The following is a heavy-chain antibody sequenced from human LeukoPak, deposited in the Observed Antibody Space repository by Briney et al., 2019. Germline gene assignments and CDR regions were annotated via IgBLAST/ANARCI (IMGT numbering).Heavy chain of an antibody. Sequence: SETLSLTCTVSGYSISSGYYWGWIRQPPGKGLEWIGSIYHSGSTYYNPSLKSRVTISVDTSKNQFSLKLSSVTAADTAVYYCARLAMVRGVIDTNWFDPWGQGTLVTVSS. V-gene: IGHV4-38-2*02. CDR1: GYSISSGYY. CDR3: ARLAMVRGVIDTNWFDP. J-gene: IGHJ5*02. CDR2: IYHSGST. D-gene: IGHD3-10*01.